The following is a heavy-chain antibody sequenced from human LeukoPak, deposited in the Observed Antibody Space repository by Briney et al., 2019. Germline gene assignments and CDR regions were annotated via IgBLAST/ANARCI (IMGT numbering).Heavy chain of an antibody. V-gene: IGHV4-39*01. CDR1: GGSISSSSYY. CDR3: ARFREYYYDSSGYRRTNWFDP. D-gene: IGHD3-22*01. CDR2: IYYSGST. Sequence: SETLSLTCTVSGGSISSSSYYWGWIRQPPGEGLEWIGSIYYSGSTYYNPSLKSRFTISVDTSKNQFSLKLSSVTAADTAVYYCARFREYYYDSSGYRRTNWFDPWGQGTPVTVSS. J-gene: IGHJ5*02.